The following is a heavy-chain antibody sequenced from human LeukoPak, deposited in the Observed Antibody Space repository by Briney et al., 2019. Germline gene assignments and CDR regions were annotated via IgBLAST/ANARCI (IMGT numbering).Heavy chain of an antibody. J-gene: IGHJ4*02. Sequence: GASVKVSCKASGGTFSSYAISWVRQAPGQGLEWMGRIIPILGIANYAQKFQGRVTITADKSTSTAYMELSSLRSEDTAVYYCARVMDYGSGSGPLLNWGQGTLVTVSS. D-gene: IGHD3-10*01. CDR1: GGTFSSYA. CDR3: ARVMDYGSGSGPLLN. CDR2: IIPILGIA. V-gene: IGHV1-69*04.